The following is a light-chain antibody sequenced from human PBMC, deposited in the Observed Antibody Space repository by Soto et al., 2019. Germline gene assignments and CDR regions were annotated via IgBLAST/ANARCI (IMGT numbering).Light chain of an antibody. CDR3: SSYAGSNYV. J-gene: IGLJ1*01. V-gene: IGLV2-8*01. CDR2: EVS. CDR1: SSDVGGYNY. Sequence: QSVLTQPPSASGSPGQSVTISCTGTSSDVGGYNYVSWYQQHPGKAPKLIIYEVSQRPSGVPDRFSGSKSGNTASLTVSGLQAEDEADYYCSSYAGSNYVFGTGTKVTVL.